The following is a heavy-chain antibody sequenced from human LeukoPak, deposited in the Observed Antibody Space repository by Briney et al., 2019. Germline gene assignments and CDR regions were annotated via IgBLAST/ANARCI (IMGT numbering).Heavy chain of an antibody. V-gene: IGHV1-8*01. CDR3: ARGYYDYVWGSYPLDY. Sequence: ASVKVSCKASGYTFTSYDINWVRQATGQGGEGRGGMNPNSGNTGYAQKFQGRVTITRNTSISTAYLQLSSLRSENTAVYYCARGYYDYVWGSYPLDYWGQGTLVTVSS. D-gene: IGHD3-16*02. CDR2: MNPNSGNT. CDR1: GYTFTSYD. J-gene: IGHJ4*02.